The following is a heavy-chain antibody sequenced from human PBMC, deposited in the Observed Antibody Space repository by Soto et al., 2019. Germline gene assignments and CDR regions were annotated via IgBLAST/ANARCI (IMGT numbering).Heavy chain of an antibody. J-gene: IGHJ4*02. D-gene: IGHD5-12*01. CDR2: ISSNEASK. CDR1: GFSLNTYV. V-gene: IGHV3-30-3*01. Sequence: QVQLVESGGGVVQPGKSLRLSCAASGFSLNTYVMHWVRRAPGKGLEWVSVISSNEASKYYADSVRGRFTISRDTSENTVCQQVHRLRDDDTGVYSWARGDGAYDPKGRPVTMATVVYWGQGSLVTVSP. CDR3: ARGDGAYDPKGRPVTMATVVY.